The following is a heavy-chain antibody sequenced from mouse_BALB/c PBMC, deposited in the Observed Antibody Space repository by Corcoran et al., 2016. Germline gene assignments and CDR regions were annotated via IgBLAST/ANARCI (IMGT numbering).Heavy chain of an antibody. Sequence: QVQLQQSGAELMKPGASVKISCKATGYTFSSSWLEWVKQRPGHGLEWIGEIFTGRVSSNYNQKFKGKATFTADTSSNTAYMQLNSLTSEDSAVYYCERNLDWFSDVWGAGTTCTVSS. CDR2: IFTGRVSS. J-gene: IGHJ1*01. CDR1: GYTFSSSW. CDR3: ERNLDWFSDV. V-gene: IGHV1-9*01.